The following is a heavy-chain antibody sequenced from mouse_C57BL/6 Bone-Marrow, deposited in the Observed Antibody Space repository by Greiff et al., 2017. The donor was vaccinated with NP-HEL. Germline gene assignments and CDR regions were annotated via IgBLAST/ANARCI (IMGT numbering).Heavy chain of an antibody. Sequence: QVQLKQPGAELVKPGASVKVSCKASGYTFTSYWMHWVKQRPGQGLEWIGRIHPSDSDTNYNQKFKGKATLTVDKSSSTAYMQLSSLTSEDSAVYYCAIWGYRYAMDYWGQGTSVTVSS. V-gene: IGHV1-74*01. CDR2: IHPSDSDT. CDR3: AIWGYRYAMDY. D-gene: IGHD2-14*01. CDR1: GYTFTSYW. J-gene: IGHJ4*01.